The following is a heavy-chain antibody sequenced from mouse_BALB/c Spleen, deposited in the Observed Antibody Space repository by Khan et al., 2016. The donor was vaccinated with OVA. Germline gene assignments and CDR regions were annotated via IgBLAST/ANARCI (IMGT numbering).Heavy chain of an antibody. CDR2: ISGDSNTI. V-gene: IGHV5-17*02. D-gene: IGHD1-1*01. CDR1: GFTFNNYG. J-gene: IGHJ2*01. Sequence: EVQLQESGGGLVQPGGSRKLSCAASGFTFNNYGMHWVRQAPEKGLEWVAYISGDSNTIYYVDSVKGRFTISRDNPKNTLFLQMTSLMSEDTAIYYCATSYFYGYDFDYWGPGTTLTVS. CDR3: ATSYFYGYDFDY.